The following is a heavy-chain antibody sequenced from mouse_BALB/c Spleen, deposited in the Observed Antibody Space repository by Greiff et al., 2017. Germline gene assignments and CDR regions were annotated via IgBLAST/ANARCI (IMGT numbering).Heavy chain of an antibody. D-gene: IGHD3-3*01. CDR2: IDPSDSET. CDR3: ARRGDPLYAMDY. Sequence: QVQLQQSGPQLVRPGASVKISCKASGYSFTSYWMHWVKQRPGQGLEWIGMIDPSDSETRLNQKFKDKATLTVDKSSSTAYMQLSSPTSEDSAVYYCARRGDPLYAMDYWGQGTSVTVSS. J-gene: IGHJ4*01. CDR1: GYSFTSYW. V-gene: IGHV1S127*01.